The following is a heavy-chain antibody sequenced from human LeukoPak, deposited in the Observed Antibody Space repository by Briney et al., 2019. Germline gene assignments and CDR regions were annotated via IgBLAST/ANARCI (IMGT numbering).Heavy chain of an antibody. CDR3: STAVRTRFDY. V-gene: IGHV3-73*01. CDR1: GFTFSGAY. CDR2: IISKADGYAT. D-gene: IGHD1-1*01. J-gene: IGHJ4*02. Sequence: QSGGSLRLSCAASGFTFSGAYMHWVRQASGKGLEWVGRIISKADGYATAYAASMKGRFTISRDDSKNTAYLQMSSLKTEDTAVYFCSTAVRTRFDYWGQGILVTVSS.